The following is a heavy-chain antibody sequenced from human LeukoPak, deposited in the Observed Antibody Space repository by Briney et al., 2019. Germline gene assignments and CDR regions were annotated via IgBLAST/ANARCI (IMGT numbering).Heavy chain of an antibody. V-gene: IGHV3-23*01. CDR2: ISGSGGST. J-gene: IGHJ4*02. CDR1: GFTFSSYA. Sequence: GGSLRLSCAASGFTFSSYAMSWVRQAPGKGLKWVSAISGSGGSTYYADSVKGRFTISRDNSKNTLYLQMNSLRAEDTAVYYCAKVSYYDFWSGKTEIDHWGQGTLVTVSS. CDR3: AKVSYYDFWSGKTEIDH. D-gene: IGHD3-3*01.